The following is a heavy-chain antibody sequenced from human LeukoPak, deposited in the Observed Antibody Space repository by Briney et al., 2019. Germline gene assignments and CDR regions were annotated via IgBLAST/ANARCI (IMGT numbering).Heavy chain of an antibody. V-gene: IGHV1-46*01. CDR2: INPSGGST. Sequence: ASVKVSCKASGYTFTSYYMHWVRQAPGQGLEWMGIINPSGGSTSYAQELQGRVTMTRDTSTSTVYMELSSLRSEDTAVYYCARDSGGDYFDYWGQGTLVTVSS. D-gene: IGHD3-10*01. CDR3: ARDSGGDYFDY. CDR1: GYTFTSYY. J-gene: IGHJ4*02.